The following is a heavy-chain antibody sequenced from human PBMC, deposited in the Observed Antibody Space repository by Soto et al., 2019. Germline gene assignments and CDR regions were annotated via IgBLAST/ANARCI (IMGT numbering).Heavy chain of an antibody. Sequence: SETLSLTCTVSGGSISSSSYYWGWIRQPPGKGLEWIGSIYYSGSTYYNPSLKSRVTISVDTSKNQFSLKLSSVTAADTAVYYCARAPHAFDIWGQGTMVTVSS. CDR2: IYYSGST. V-gene: IGHV4-39*07. CDR3: ARAPHAFDI. CDR1: GGSISSSSYY. J-gene: IGHJ3*02.